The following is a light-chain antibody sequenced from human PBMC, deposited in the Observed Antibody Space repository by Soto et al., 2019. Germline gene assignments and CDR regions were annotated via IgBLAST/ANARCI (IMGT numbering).Light chain of an antibody. J-gene: IGKJ5*01. CDR3: HQYDNWPKT. CDR2: GAS. Sequence: ELVMTQSPATLSVSPGERAPLSCRASQSVSSNLAWYQQKPGQAPRLLIYGASTRATGIPARFSGSGSGTEFTLTISSLQSEDFAVYYCHQYDNWPKTFGQGTRLEIK. V-gene: IGKV3-15*01. CDR1: QSVSSN.